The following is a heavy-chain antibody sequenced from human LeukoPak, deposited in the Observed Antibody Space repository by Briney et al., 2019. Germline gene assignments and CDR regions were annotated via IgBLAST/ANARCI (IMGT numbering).Heavy chain of an antibody. CDR3: ARGRATDLSYYYYGMDV. V-gene: IGHV1-46*01. Sequence: ASVKVSCKASGYTFTNYYIHWVRQAPGQGLEWMGIINPSGGSTRYAQKFQGRVTITADESTSTAYMELSSLRSEDTAVYYCARGRATDLSYYYYGMDVWGQGTTVTVSS. D-gene: IGHD5-12*01. J-gene: IGHJ6*02. CDR1: GYTFTNYY. CDR2: INPSGGST.